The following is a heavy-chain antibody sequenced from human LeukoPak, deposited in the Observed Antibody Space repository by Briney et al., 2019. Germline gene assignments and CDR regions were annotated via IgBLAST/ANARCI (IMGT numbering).Heavy chain of an antibody. CDR1: GYTFTAYY. Sequence: GASVKVSCKASGYTFTAYYIHWIRQAPGHGPEWIGWINLNTGRTNYAENFQGRVTMSRDTSISTAYLDLTGLRSDDTATYYCARDSYHYDSAGFPAYYFDFWGQGTLVTVSS. J-gene: IGHJ4*02. V-gene: IGHV1-2*02. D-gene: IGHD3-22*01. CDR3: ARDSYHYDSAGFPAYYFDF. CDR2: INLNTGRT.